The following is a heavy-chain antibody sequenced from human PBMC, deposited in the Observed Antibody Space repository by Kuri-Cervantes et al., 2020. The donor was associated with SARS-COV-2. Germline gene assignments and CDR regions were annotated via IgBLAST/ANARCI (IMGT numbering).Heavy chain of an antibody. CDR3: AKGDRSGYTYYFDY. CDR2: ISAYNGNT. V-gene: IGHV1-18*01. CDR1: GYTFTSYG. J-gene: IGHJ4*02. Sequence: ASVKVSCKASGYTFTSYGISWVRQAPGQGLEWMGWISAYNGNTNYAQKLQGRVTMTTDTSTSTAYMELRSLRSDDTAIYHCAKGDRSGYTYYFDYWGQGTLVTVSS. D-gene: IGHD3-22*01.